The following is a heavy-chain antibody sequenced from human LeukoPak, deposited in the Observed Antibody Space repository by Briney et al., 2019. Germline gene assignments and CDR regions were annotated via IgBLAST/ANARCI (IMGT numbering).Heavy chain of an antibody. CDR1: GFTFSSYA. Sequence: GSLRLSCAASGFTFSSYAMSWVRQAPGTGLEWISSITEDGGRTYYADSVKGRLTISRDNSRNTVYLQLTGLRVEDTAIYYCTKGSRATYDYWGQGTLVTVSS. V-gene: IGHV3-23*01. CDR3: TKGSRATYDY. J-gene: IGHJ4*02. CDR2: ITEDGGRT.